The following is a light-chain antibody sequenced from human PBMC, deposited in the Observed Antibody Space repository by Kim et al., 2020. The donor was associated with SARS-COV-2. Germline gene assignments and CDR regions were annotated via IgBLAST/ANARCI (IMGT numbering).Light chain of an antibody. CDR1: SHYVGDYNY. CDR3: SSYTSSSTLRYV. Sequence: TLSCTRTSHYVGDYNYVSSYQQHPGKAPKLMIYDVSKRPSGVSNRFSGSKSGNTASLTISGLQAEDEADYYYSSYTSSSTLRYVFGTGTKVTVL. V-gene: IGLV2-14*04. CDR2: DVS. J-gene: IGLJ1*01.